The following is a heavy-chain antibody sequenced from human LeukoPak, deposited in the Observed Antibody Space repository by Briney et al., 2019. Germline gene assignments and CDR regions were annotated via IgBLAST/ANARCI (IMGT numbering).Heavy chain of an antibody. D-gene: IGHD3-10*01. CDR2: IIPIFGTA. V-gene: IGHV1-69*05. Sequence: SVKVSCKASGGTFSSYAISWVRQAPGQGLEWMGGIIPIFGTANYAQKLQGRVTMTTDTSTSTAYMELRSLRSDDTAVYYCARHTGSGSYYNRFINWFDPWGQGTLVTVSS. J-gene: IGHJ5*02. CDR3: ARHTGSGSYYNRFINWFDP. CDR1: GGTFSSYA.